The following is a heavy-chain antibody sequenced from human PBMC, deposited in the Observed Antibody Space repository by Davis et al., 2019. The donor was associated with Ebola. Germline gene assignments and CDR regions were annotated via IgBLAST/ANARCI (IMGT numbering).Heavy chain of an antibody. Sequence: GGSLRLSCVASGFTFSDAWMSWVRQAPGKGPEWVGRIKSKTDGGTTDYAAPGKGRFTISRDDSKTTLFLQINSLKTEDKALYYCLTEPSHTRGRFLDSGTFNIWGQGTMVTVSS. J-gene: IGHJ3*02. CDR3: LTEPSHTRGRFLDSGTFNI. CDR2: IKSKTDGGTT. V-gene: IGHV3-15*05. CDR1: GFTFSDAW. D-gene: IGHD3-3*01.